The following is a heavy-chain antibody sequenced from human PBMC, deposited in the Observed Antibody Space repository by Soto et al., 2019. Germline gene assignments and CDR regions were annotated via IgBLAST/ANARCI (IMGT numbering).Heavy chain of an antibody. CDR3: AREVFRYFDL. J-gene: IGHJ2*01. V-gene: IGHV1-18*01. CDR1: GYTLTRYG. CDR2: ISAYNANT. Sequence: QVHLVQSGAEVKKPGASVKVSCKASGYTLTRYGITWVRQAPGQGLEWMGSISAYNANTNYAQKLXGXLXMSXDTSTSTAYMELRSLTSDDTAVYYCAREVFRYFDLWGRGTLVSVSS. D-gene: IGHD1-20*01.